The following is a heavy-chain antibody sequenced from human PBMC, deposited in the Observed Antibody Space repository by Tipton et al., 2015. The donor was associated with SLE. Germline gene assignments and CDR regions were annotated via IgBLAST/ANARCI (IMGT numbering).Heavy chain of an antibody. CDR2: IYYSGST. CDR3: ASLVGAMDAFDI. J-gene: IGHJ3*02. D-gene: IGHD1-26*01. CDR1: VGSISSYY. V-gene: IGHV4-39*07. Sequence: LRLSCTVSVGSISSYYWGWIRQPPGKGLEWIGSIYYSGSTYYNPSLKSRVTISVDTSKNQFSLKLSSVTAADTAVYYCASLVGAMDAFDIWGQGTMVTVSS.